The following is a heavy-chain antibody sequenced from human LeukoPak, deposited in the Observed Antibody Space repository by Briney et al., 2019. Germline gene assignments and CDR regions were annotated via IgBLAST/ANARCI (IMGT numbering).Heavy chain of an antibody. CDR2: ISGSGDST. Sequence: GGSLRLSCVASGFTFNNYTMRWVRQAPGKGLEWVSAISGSGDSTYYADSVKGRFTISRDNSKNTLYLQMNSLRVEDTAVYYCTRPDCPSTSCYTLDYWGQGILVTVSS. CDR1: GFTFNNYT. D-gene: IGHD2-2*02. CDR3: TRPDCPSTSCYTLDY. J-gene: IGHJ4*02. V-gene: IGHV3-23*01.